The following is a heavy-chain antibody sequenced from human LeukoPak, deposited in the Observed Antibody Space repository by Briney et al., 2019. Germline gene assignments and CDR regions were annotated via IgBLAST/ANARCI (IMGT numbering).Heavy chain of an antibody. CDR2: IYYSGRT. J-gene: IGHJ4*02. CDR1: GGSISTYY. CDR3: AREGDDYEIDH. Sequence: PSETLSLICTVSGGSISTYYWSWFRQPPGKGLEWIGYIYYSGRTNYNPSLKSRVTISLDTSKKQFSLKVSSVTAADTAVYYCAREGDDYEIDHWGQGTLVTVSS. V-gene: IGHV4-59*01. D-gene: IGHD5-24*01.